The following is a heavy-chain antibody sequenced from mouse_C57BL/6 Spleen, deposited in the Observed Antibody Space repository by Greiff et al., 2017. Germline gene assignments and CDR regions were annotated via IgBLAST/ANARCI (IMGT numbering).Heavy chain of an antibody. D-gene: IGHD1-1*01. CDR3: AFYYYGSSYAGY. V-gene: IGHV1-66*01. Sequence: VQLQESGPELVKPGASVKISCKASGYSFTSYYIHWVKQRPGQGLEWIGWIYPGSGNTKYNEKFKGKATLTADTSSSTAYMQLSSLTSEDSAVYYCAFYYYGSSYAGYWGQGTTLTVSS. CDR2: IYPGSGNT. J-gene: IGHJ2*01. CDR1: GYSFTSYY.